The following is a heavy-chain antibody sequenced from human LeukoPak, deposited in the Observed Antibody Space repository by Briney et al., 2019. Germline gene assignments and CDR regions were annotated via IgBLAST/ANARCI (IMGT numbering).Heavy chain of an antibody. CDR1: GGSISSSSYY. V-gene: IGHV4-39*07. J-gene: IGHJ3*02. CDR2: IYYSGST. Sequence: SETLSLTCTVSGGSISSSSYYWGWIRQPPGKGLEWIGSIYYSGSTYYNPSLKSRVTISVDTSKNQFSLKLSSVTAADTAVYYCARGATATGAFDIWGQGTMATVSS. D-gene: IGHD4-17*01. CDR3: ARGATATGAFDI.